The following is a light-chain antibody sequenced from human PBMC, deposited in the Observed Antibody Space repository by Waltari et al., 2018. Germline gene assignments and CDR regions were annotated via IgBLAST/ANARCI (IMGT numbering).Light chain of an antibody. Sequence: QSVLTQPPSASGTPGQGVTISCSGSSSNIGKNTVSWYQQFPGTAPKLLIHPDNQRPSGVPDRFSGSKAGTSASLAISGLQSEDQGHYYCSTWDDSLNGRVFGGGTEVTVL. V-gene: IGLV1-44*01. CDR1: SSNIGKNT. CDR3: STWDDSLNGRV. J-gene: IGLJ3*02. CDR2: PDN.